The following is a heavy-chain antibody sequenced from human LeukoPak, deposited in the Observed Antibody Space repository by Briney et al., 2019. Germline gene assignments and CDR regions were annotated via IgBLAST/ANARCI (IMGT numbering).Heavy chain of an antibody. V-gene: IGHV3-48*01. CDR2: ISSSSSTI. Sequence: GGSLRLSCAASGFTFSSYSMNWVRQAPGKGLEWVSYISSSSSTIYYADSVKGRFTISRDNAKSSLYLQMNSLRAEDTAVYYCARWRTSGYDAFDIWGQGTMVTVSS. J-gene: IGHJ3*02. CDR1: GFTFSSYS. D-gene: IGHD3-22*01. CDR3: ARWRTSGYDAFDI.